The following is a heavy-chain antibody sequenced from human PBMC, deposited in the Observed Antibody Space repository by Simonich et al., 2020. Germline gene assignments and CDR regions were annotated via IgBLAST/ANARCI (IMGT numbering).Heavy chain of an antibody. CDR1: GFTFSSYG. V-gene: IGHV3-33*01. J-gene: IGHJ4*02. D-gene: IGHD6-13*01. CDR2: IWYDGSNK. Sequence: GGGVVQPGRSLRLSCAASGFTFSSYGMHWVRQAPGKGLEWVAVIWYDGSNKYYADSVKGRFTISRDNSKNTLYLQMNSLRAEDTAVYYCARERAAAGEAFDYWGQGTLVTVSS. CDR3: ARERAAAGEAFDY.